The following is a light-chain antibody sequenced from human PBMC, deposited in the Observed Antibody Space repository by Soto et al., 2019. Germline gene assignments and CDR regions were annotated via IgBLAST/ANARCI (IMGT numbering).Light chain of an antibody. CDR3: QHYGTSPFS. CDR1: QSIASSY. Sequence: EIVLTQSPGPLSLSPGERATLSCRASQSIASSYLGWYQQKPGQAPRLLIYGASSRATGIPDRFSGSGSGKDFTLTITRLEPEDFAVYYCQHYGTSPFSFGPGTKVEIK. CDR2: GAS. J-gene: IGKJ3*01. V-gene: IGKV3-20*01.